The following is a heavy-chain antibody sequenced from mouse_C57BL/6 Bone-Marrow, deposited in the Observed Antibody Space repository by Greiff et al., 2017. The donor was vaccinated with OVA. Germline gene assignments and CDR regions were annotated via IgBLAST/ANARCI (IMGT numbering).Heavy chain of an antibody. CDR2: ISSGSSTI. D-gene: IGHD2-1*01. CDR1: GFTFSDYG. J-gene: IGHJ3*01. CDR3: ARGYGNYFFAY. Sequence: EVMLVESGGGLVKPGGSLKLSCAASGFTFSDYGMHWVRQAPEKGLEWVAYISSGSSTIYYADTVKGRFTISRDNAKNTLFLQMTSLRSEDTAMYYCARGYGNYFFAYWGQGTLVTVSA. V-gene: IGHV5-17*01.